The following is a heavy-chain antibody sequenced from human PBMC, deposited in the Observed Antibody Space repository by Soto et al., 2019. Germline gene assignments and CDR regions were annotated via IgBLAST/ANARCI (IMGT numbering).Heavy chain of an antibody. CDR3: AKMVPRSGNHGYFDYFDY. V-gene: IGHV3-23*01. D-gene: IGHD3-22*01. J-gene: IGHJ4*02. CDR1: GFTFSNFA. CDR2: ITPSGDAT. Sequence: EVQVLESGGGLVQPGGSLRLSCAASGFTFSNFAMSWVRQLPGKGLEWVSGITPSGDATYYADSMGGRFTISRANSKNTLYLQMDSMRAEDTDVYYCAKMVPRSGNHGYFDYFDYWGQGTLVTVSS.